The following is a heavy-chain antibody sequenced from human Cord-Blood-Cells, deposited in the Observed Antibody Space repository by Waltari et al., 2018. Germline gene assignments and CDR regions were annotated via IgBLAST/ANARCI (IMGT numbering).Heavy chain of an antibody. CDR3: ARAGRWIKQVFDY. J-gene: IGHJ4*02. D-gene: IGHD2-2*03. V-gene: IGHV1-2*02. Sequence: QVQLVRSGAEVKKRRPAGKVSCRDSGYTFTGHYMRCFGEAPGQGIEWMGWINPNSGGTNYAQKFQGRVTMTRDASISTAYMELSRLRSDDTAVYYCARAGRWIKQVFDYWGQGTLVTVSS. CDR2: INPNSGGT. CDR1: GYTFTGHY.